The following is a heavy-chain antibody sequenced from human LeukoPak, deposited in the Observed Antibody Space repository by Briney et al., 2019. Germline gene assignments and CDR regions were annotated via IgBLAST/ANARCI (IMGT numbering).Heavy chain of an antibody. CDR1: GFTFSSYE. CDR3: ARLQVGATGYAFAI. J-gene: IGHJ3*02. D-gene: IGHD1-26*01. V-gene: IGHV3-21*01. CDR2: ISSSSSYI. Sequence: KPGGSLRLSCAASGFTFSSYEMTWVRQAPGKGLEWVSSISSSSSYIYYADSVKGRFTISRDNAKNSLYLQMNSLRAEDTALYYCARLQVGATGYAFAIWGQGTMVTVSS.